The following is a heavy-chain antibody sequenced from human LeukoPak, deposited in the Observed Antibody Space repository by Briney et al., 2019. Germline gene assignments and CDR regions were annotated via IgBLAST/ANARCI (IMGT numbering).Heavy chain of an antibody. CDR2: INHSGST. V-gene: IGHV4-34*01. CDR3: ARGGIVGATRFFNY. J-gene: IGHJ4*02. CDR1: GGSFSGYY. D-gene: IGHD1-26*01. Sequence: SETLSLTCAVYGGSFSGYYWSWIRQPPGKGLEWIGEINHSGSTNYNPSLKSRVTISVDTSKNQFSLKLSSVTAADTAVYYCARGGIVGATRFFNYWGQGTLVTVSS.